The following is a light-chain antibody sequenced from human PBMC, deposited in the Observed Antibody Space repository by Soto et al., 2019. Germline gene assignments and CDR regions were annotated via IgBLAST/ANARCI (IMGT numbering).Light chain of an antibody. J-gene: IGKJ5*01. V-gene: IGKV1D-12*01. Sequence: LSAPLGDRLTITCRASQGISTWLAWYQQKPGKAPKLLIYGASSLQSGVPSRFSGSGSGTDFTLTISNLQPEDWATYYCPQANSWRISSGQGRRLEIK. CDR1: QGISTW. CDR2: GAS. CDR3: PQANSWRIS.